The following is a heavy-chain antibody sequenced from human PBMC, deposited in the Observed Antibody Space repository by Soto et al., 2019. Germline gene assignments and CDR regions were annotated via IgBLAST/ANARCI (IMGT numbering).Heavy chain of an antibody. D-gene: IGHD6-19*01. J-gene: IGHJ4*02. CDR1: GYTFTSYG. CDR3: AGAARGWYSDY. Sequence: VASVKVSCKTSGYTFTSYGISWVRQAPGQGLEWMGWISAYNGNTNYAQKLQGRVTMTTDTSTSTAYMELRSLRSDDTAVYYCAGAARGWYSDYGGQGPWVTVPS. V-gene: IGHV1-18*01. CDR2: ISAYNGNT.